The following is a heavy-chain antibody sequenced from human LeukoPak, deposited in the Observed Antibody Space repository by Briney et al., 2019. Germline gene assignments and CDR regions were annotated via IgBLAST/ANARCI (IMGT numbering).Heavy chain of an antibody. CDR1: GGSISSYY. D-gene: IGHD6-19*01. Sequence: SETLSLTCTVSGGSISSYYWSWIRQPPGKGLEWIGYIYYSGSTNYNPSLKSRVTISVDTSKNQFSLKLNSVTAADTAVYYCARLSSSGWYPHDYWGQGTLVTVSS. J-gene: IGHJ4*02. CDR3: ARLSSSGWYPHDY. CDR2: IYYSGST. V-gene: IGHV4-59*01.